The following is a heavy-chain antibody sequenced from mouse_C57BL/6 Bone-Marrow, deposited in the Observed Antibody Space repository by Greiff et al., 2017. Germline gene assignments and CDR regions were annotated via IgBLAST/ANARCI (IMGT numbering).Heavy chain of an antibody. V-gene: IGHV2-2*01. CDR3: ASLYYGSSYGYFDV. Sequence: VQLKESGPGLVQPSQSLSITCTVSGFSLTSYGVHWVRQSPGKGLEWLGVIWSGGSTDYNAAFISRLSISKDNSKSQVFFKMNSLQADDTAIYYCASLYYGSSYGYFDVWGTGTTVTVSS. CDR1: GFSLTSYG. CDR2: IWSGGST. J-gene: IGHJ1*03. D-gene: IGHD1-1*01.